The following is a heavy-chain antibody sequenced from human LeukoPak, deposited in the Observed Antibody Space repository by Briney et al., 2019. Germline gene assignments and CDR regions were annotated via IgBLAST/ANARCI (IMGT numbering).Heavy chain of an antibody. CDR1: GFTFSNYY. CDR3: VRAVSVSSYYFDC. D-gene: IGHD5/OR15-5a*01. J-gene: IGHJ4*02. Sequence: GRSLRPSCAPSGFTFSNYYMSWIRQAAGKGLEWISYISSSSSYTNYVDSVKGRFTNSRDNAKNSLYLQMNSLRAEDTAVYYCVRAVSVSSYYFDCWGQGTLVTVRS. V-gene: IGHV3-11*05. CDR2: ISSSSSYT.